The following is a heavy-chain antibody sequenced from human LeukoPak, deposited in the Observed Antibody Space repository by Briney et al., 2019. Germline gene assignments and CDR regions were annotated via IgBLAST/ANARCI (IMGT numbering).Heavy chain of an antibody. CDR2: LIWDSGTL. D-gene: IGHD3-9*01. CDR1: GFTFNDYA. J-gene: IGHJ4*02. Sequence: PGGSLRLSCAVSGFTFNDYAMHWVRQAPGKGLEWVAGLIWDSGTLYYADSVKGRFTISRNNAKKSLYLQMSSLRPAATALYVCAKDAGRYSILTGCFESWGQGTLVTASS. V-gene: IGHV3-9*01. CDR3: AKDAGRYSILTGCFES.